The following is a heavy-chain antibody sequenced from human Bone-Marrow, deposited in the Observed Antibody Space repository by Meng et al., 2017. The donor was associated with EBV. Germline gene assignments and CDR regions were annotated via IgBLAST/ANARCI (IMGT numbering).Heavy chain of an antibody. CDR1: GGSYMDCT. J-gene: IGHJ4*02. CDR2: FNHGGNT. V-gene: IGHV4-34*01. CDR3: VRGGGVGYGNYVNY. Sequence: VGPPAGGEEIFGPRETSSPHRPVDGGSYMDCTGSRTRQDQGKGLGWVGKFNHGGNTHYNPSLKSRVIISVDTSKNQYSLKQKAVTATDTAVYYGVRGGGVGYGNYVNYWGQGTLVTVSS. D-gene: IGHD1-7*01.